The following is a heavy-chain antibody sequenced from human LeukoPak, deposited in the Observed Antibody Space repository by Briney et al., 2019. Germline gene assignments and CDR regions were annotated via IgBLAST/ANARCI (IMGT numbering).Heavy chain of an antibody. V-gene: IGHV3-21*04. CDR2: ITSSSSYI. CDR3: AKLPPRGVTGS. J-gene: IGHJ5*02. CDR1: GFTFSSYS. Sequence: GGSLRLSCAASGFTFSSYSMNWVRQAPGKGLEWVSSITSSSSYIYYADSVKGRFTISRDNSKNTLYLQMNSLRAEDTAVYYCAKLPPRGVTGSWGQGTLVTVSS. D-gene: IGHD1-20*01.